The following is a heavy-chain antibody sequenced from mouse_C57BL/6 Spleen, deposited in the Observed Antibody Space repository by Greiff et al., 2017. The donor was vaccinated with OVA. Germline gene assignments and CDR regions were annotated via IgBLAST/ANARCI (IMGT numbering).Heavy chain of an antibody. CDR2: IYPGDGDT. Sequence: VKLQQSGPELVKPGASVKISCKASGYAFSSSWMNWVKQRPGTGLEWIGRIYPGDGDTNYNGKFKGKATLTADKSSSTAYMQLSSLTSEDSAVYFCARYDYGDAMDYWGQGTSVTVSS. J-gene: IGHJ4*01. D-gene: IGHD2-4*01. V-gene: IGHV1-82*01. CDR3: ARYDYGDAMDY. CDR1: GYAFSSSW.